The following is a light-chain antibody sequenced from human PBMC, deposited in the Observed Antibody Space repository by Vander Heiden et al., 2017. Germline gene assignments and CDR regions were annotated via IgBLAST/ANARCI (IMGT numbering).Light chain of an antibody. J-gene: IGLJ3*02. V-gene: IGLV3-21*02. Sequence: SYVLTQPPSESVAPGQTARLTCGGTNIGSKSVHWDQQKPGQAPVLVFYDDSDRPSGIPERFSGSNSGNTATLTISRVEAGDEADYYCQVWESSRGGVFGGGTKLTVL. CDR3: QVWESSRGGV. CDR2: DDS. CDR1: NIGSKS.